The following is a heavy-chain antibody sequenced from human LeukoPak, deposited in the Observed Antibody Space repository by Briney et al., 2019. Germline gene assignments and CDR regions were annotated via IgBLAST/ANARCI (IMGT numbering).Heavy chain of an antibody. D-gene: IGHD4-23*01. CDR2: IYSGGST. J-gene: IGHJ4*02. V-gene: IGHV3-66*01. CDR3: ARIDYGGNLPDY. CDR1: GFTVSSNY. Sequence: GGSLRLSCAASGFTVSSNYMSWVRQAPGKGLEWVSVIYSGGSTYYADSVKGRFTISRDNSKNTLYLQMNSLRAEDTAVYYCARIDYGGNLPDYWGQGTLVTVSS.